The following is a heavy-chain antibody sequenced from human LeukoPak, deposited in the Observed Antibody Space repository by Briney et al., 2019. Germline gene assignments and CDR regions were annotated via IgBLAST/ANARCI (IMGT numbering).Heavy chain of an antibody. D-gene: IGHD3-3*01. CDR2: INPNSGGT. Sequence: ASVKVSCKASGYTFTGYYMHWLRQAPGQGLEWMGWINPNSGGTNYAQKFQGRVTMTRDTSISTAYMELSRLRSDDTAVYYCARDSDTIFGVVIPNYFDYWGQGTLVTVSS. CDR1: GYTFTGYY. CDR3: ARDSDTIFGVVIPNYFDY. V-gene: IGHV1-2*02. J-gene: IGHJ4*02.